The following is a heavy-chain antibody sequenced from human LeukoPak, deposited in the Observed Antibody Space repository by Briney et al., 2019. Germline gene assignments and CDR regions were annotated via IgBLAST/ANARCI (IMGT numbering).Heavy chain of an antibody. CDR3: ARVRTKTYYDFWSGPGGAFDI. D-gene: IGHD3-3*01. Sequence: GGSLRLSCAASGFTFSSYAMSWVRQAPGKGLEWVSGISWNSGSIGYADSVKGRFTISRDNAKNSLYLQMNSLRAEDMALYYCARVRTKTYYDFWSGPGGAFDIWGQGTMVTVSS. CDR2: ISWNSGSI. V-gene: IGHV3-9*03. CDR1: GFTFSSYA. J-gene: IGHJ3*02.